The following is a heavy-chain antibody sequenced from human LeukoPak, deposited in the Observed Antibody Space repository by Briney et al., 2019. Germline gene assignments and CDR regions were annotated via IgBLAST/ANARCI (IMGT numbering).Heavy chain of an antibody. V-gene: IGHV4-4*07. D-gene: IGHD3-16*02. CDR3: AREGAVGVIALDDAFDI. CDR1: GGSISSYY. Sequence: PSETLSLTCTVSGGSISSYYWSWIRQPAGKGLEWIGRIYSSGSTNYSPSFKSRVTISVDTSKNQFSLKLSSVTAADTAVYYCAREGAVGVIALDDAFDIWGQGTMVTVSS. CDR2: IYSSGST. J-gene: IGHJ3*02.